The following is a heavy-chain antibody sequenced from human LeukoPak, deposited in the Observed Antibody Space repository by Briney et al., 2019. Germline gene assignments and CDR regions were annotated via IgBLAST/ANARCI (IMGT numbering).Heavy chain of an antibody. CDR2: ISAYNGNT. V-gene: IGHV1-18*01. CDR3: ARVVTMVRDNWFDP. Sequence: GASVKVSCKASGYTFTSYGISWVRQAPGQGLEWMGWISAYNGNTNYAHKLQGRVTMTTDTSTSTAYMELRSLRSDDTAVYYCARVVTMVRDNWFDPWGQGTLVTVSS. D-gene: IGHD3-10*01. CDR1: GYTFTSYG. J-gene: IGHJ5*02.